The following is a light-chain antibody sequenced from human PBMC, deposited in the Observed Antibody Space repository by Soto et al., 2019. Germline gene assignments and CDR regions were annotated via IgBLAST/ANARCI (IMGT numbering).Light chain of an antibody. Sequence: QPVLTQSPSASASLGASVKLTCTLSSGHSSYAIAWHQQQPEKGPRYLMKLNSDGSHSKGDGIPDRFSGSSSGAERYLTISSLQSEDEADYYCQTWGTGMPWLFGGGTKLTVL. V-gene: IGLV4-69*01. J-gene: IGLJ3*02. CDR3: QTWGTGMPWL. CDR2: LNSDGSH. CDR1: SGHSSYA.